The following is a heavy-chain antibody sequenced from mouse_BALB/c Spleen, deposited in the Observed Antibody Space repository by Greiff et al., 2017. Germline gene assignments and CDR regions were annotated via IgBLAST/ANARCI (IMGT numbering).Heavy chain of an antibody. V-gene: IGHV1-54*01. D-gene: IGHD2-4*01. CDR3: ARRSGYDYDPFAY. Sequence: QVQLKQSGAELVRPGTSVKVSCKASGYAFTNYLIEWVKQRPGQGLEWIGVINPGSGGTNYNEKFKGKATLTADTSSSTAYMQLSSLTSEDSAVYFCARRSGYDYDPFAYWGQGTLVTVSA. CDR1: GYAFTNYL. J-gene: IGHJ3*01. CDR2: INPGSGGT.